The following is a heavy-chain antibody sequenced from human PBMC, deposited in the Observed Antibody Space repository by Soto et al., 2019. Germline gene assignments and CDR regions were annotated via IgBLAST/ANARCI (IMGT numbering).Heavy chain of an antibody. CDR1: GASVTSYY. J-gene: IGHJ6*02. Sequence: QVQLQVSDPRLLKPSETLSLTCTVSGASVTSYYWSWIRQPAGKGLDWIGRIYTSGNTDYNPSLKSRVTLSLETSQNQVSLKLSSVTAADTAIYYCARDGVGPHGMDVWGQGTTVTVSS. CDR3: ARDGVGPHGMDV. D-gene: IGHD2-8*01. CDR2: IYTSGNT. V-gene: IGHV4-4*07.